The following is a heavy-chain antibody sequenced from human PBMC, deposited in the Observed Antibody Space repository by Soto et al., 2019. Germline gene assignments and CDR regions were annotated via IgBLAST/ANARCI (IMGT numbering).Heavy chain of an antibody. CDR3: ANGDECTSCPARFDY. J-gene: IGHJ4*02. V-gene: IGHV4-34*01. D-gene: IGHD2-2*01. CDR1: GGSFSGYY. Sequence: QVQLQQWGAGLLKPSETLSLTCAVYGGSFSGYYWSWIRQPPGKGLEWMGEINHSGGTNYNPTLKTRATISEETSKNRYSLELSSGTAADTAVYYCANGDECTSCPARFDYWGPGTLVTVCS. CDR2: INHSGGT.